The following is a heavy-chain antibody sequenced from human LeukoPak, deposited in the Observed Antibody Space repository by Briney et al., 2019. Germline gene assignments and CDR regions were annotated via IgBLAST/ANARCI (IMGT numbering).Heavy chain of an antibody. Sequence: SETLSLTCAVYGGSFSGYYWGWIRQPPGKGLEWIGSIYYSGSTYYNPSLKSRVTISVDTSKNQFSLKLSSVTAADTAVYYCACGTDYGDYGSLFDYWGQGTLVTVSS. CDR3: ACGTDYGDYGSLFDY. J-gene: IGHJ4*02. V-gene: IGHV4-39*01. D-gene: IGHD4-17*01. CDR2: IYYSGST. CDR1: GGSFSGYY.